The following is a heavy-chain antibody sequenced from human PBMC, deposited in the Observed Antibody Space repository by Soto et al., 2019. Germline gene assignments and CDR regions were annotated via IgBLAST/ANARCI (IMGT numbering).Heavy chain of an antibody. Sequence: GGSLRLSCAASGFKFSNYAMSWVRQAPGKGLEWVSLISATGGGTYYADSVKGRFTISRDNSHNTLYLQVRSLTAEDTAVYYCAKDRRAGGNSAFYFDFWGQGAQVTVSS. CDR3: AKDRRAGGNSAFYFDF. CDR1: GFKFSNYA. V-gene: IGHV3-23*01. J-gene: IGHJ4*02. CDR2: ISATGGGT. D-gene: IGHD3-16*01.